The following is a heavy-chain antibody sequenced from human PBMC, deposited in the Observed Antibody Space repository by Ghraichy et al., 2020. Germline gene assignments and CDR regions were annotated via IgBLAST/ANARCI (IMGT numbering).Heavy chain of an antibody. Sequence: SETLSLTCTVSGGSISSYYWSWIRQPPGKGLEWIGYIYYSGSTNYNPSLKSRVTISVDTSKNQFSLKLSSVTAADTAVYYCARDKRDGYNYHYFDYWGQGTLVTVSS. V-gene: IGHV4-59*01. J-gene: IGHJ4*02. D-gene: IGHD5-24*01. CDR1: GGSISSYY. CDR2: IYYSGST. CDR3: ARDKRDGYNYHYFDY.